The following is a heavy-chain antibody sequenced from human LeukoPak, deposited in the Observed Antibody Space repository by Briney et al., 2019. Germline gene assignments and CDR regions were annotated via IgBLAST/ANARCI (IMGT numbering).Heavy chain of an antibody. D-gene: IGHD5-18*01. V-gene: IGHV3-33*01. CDR3: ARHTAMGSRYYFDY. CDR1: GFTFSNYG. CDR2: IWFDGRKK. Sequence: WGSHTLSCAASGFTFSNYGIHWVRPAPGKGLERVAVIWFDGRKKYYADSVKGPLTISRDNSNNTLYLEMNSLRAEDTAVYYCARHTAMGSRYYFDYWGQGTLVSVSS. J-gene: IGHJ4*02.